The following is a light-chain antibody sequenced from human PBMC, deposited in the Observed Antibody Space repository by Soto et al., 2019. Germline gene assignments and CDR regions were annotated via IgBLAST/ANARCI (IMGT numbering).Light chain of an antibody. CDR3: QQSYSTPPIT. CDR1: QSISSY. V-gene: IGKV1-39*01. Sequence: IQMTRSPASLSSSLVDRVTIACRASQSISSYLNWYQQKPGKAPKLLIYAASSLQSGVPSRFSGSGSGTDFTLTISSLQPEDFATYYCQQSYSTPPITFGQGTRLEIK. J-gene: IGKJ5*01. CDR2: AAS.